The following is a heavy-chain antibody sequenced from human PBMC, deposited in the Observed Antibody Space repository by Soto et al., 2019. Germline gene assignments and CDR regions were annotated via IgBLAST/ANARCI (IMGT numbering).Heavy chain of an antibody. CDR1: GFTFSTYA. D-gene: IGHD2-15*01. Sequence: EVQLLESGGGLVQPGGSLRLSCTASGFTFSTYAMNWVRQAPGKGLEWVSGITGSGGRTYYADSVKGRFTISRDNSKNTLDLQMNSLRAEDTAVHYCAKAGGDCSGGTCYSGQGDCWGQGTLVTVSS. J-gene: IGHJ4*02. CDR3: AKAGGDCSGGTCYSGQGDC. V-gene: IGHV3-23*01. CDR2: ITGSGGRT.